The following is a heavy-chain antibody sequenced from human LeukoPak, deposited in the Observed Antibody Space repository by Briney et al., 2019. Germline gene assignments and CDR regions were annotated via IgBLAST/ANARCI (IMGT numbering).Heavy chain of an antibody. J-gene: IGHJ4*02. CDR3: AKDGLLWFGEDY. Sequence: GGSLRLSCAASGFTFSSYAMSWVRQAPGKGLEWVSAISGSGGSTYYADSVKGRFTISGDNSKNTLYLQMNSLRAEDTAVYYCAKDGLLWFGEDYWGQGTLVTVSS. CDR1: GFTFSSYA. CDR2: ISGSGGST. D-gene: IGHD3-10*01. V-gene: IGHV3-23*01.